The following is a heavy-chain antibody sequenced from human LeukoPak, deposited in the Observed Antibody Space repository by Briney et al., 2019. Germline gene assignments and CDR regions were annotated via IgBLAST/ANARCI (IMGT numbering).Heavy chain of an antibody. D-gene: IGHD5-18*01. CDR2: INPNSGGT. CDR1: GYTFTGYY. J-gene: IGHJ4*02. CDR3: ARDTTSIQPWHFDY. Sequence: GASVKVSCKASGYTFTGYYMHWVRQAPGQGLEWMGWINPNSGGTNYAQEFQGRVTMTRDTSISTAYMELSRLRSDDTAVYYCARDTTSIQPWHFDYWGQGTLVTVSS. V-gene: IGHV1-2*02.